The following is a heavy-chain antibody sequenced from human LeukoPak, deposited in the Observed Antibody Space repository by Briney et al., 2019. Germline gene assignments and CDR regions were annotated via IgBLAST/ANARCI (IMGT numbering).Heavy chain of an antibody. V-gene: IGHV6-1*01. CDR1: GDSVSRDGPA. CDR2: TYRTSKWYT. J-gene: IGHJ6*02. Sequence: SQTLSLTCAISGDSVSRDGPAWNWIRQSPSRGLEWLGRTYRTSKWYTNYAESVRSRIVVDPDTSKNQFSLQLNSVTPEDTAVYCCARGMRDYYAMDVWGQGTTVTVSS. CDR3: ARGMRDYYAMDV.